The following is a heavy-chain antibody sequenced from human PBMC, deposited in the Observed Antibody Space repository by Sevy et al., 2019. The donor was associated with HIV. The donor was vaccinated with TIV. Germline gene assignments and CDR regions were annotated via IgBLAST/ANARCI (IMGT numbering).Heavy chain of an antibody. V-gene: IGHV4-59*08. J-gene: IGHJ4*02. D-gene: IGHD1-26*01. CDR3: AGENAWGRGYS. CDR2: IYYNGHI. CDR1: GGSTTSLY. Sequence: SETLSLTCTVSGGSTTSLYWNWIQQPPGKGLEWIANIYYNGHINYNPSLKSRVTLSLDTSKNQFSLRLSSVTAADTAMYYCAGENAWGRGYSWGQGTLVTVSS.